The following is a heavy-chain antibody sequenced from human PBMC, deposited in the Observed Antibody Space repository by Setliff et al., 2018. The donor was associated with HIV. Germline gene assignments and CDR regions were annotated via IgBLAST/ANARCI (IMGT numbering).Heavy chain of an antibody. CDR1: GYTFTNYD. CDR2: MSPKSGNT. J-gene: IGHJ4*02. CDR3: ARSRPQISIFGLVQDY. V-gene: IGHV1-8*02. D-gene: IGHD3-3*01. Sequence: GASVKVSCKASGYTFTNYDSNWVRQATGQGLEWMGWMSPKSGNTGYAQKFQGRVTMTRNTSISTVYMELSSLRSEDTAVYYCARSRPQISIFGLVQDYWGQGTLVTVSS.